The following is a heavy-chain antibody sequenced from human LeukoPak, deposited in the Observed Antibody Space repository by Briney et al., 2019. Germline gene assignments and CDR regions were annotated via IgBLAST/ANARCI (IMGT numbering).Heavy chain of an antibody. CDR1: GGSISSSSYY. D-gene: IGHD3-22*01. CDR3: ARHLLGYYDSSGYWD. Sequence: SETLSLTCTVSGGSISSSSYYWGWIRQPPGKGLEWIGSIYYSGSTYYNPSLKSRVTISVDTSKNQFSLKLSSVTAADTAVYYCARHLLGYYDSSGYWDWGQGTLVTVSS. V-gene: IGHV4-39*01. CDR2: IYYSGST. J-gene: IGHJ4*02.